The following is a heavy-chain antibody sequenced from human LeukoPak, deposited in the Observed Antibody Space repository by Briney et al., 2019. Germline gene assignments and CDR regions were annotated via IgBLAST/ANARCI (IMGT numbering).Heavy chain of an antibody. CDR1: GYSFTSYW. D-gene: IGHD2-21*01. Sequence: GESLKISCKGSGYSFTSYWIGWVRQMPGKGLEWMGIFYPGDSDIRYSPSFQGQVTISADKSISTAYLQWSSLKASDTAMYYCARRHCGDNSCSSKNAFDIWGQGTMVIVSS. V-gene: IGHV5-51*01. CDR2: FYPGDSDI. CDR3: ARRHCGDNSCSSKNAFDI. J-gene: IGHJ3*02.